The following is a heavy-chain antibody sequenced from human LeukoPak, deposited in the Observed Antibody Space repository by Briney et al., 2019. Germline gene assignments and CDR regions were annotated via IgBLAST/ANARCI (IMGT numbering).Heavy chain of an antibody. Sequence: ASETLSLTCAVSGGSISSYYWSWIRQPAGKGLEWIGRIYTSGSTNYNPSLKSRVTMSVDTSKNQFSLKLSSVTAADTAVYYCARDWQLGNYFDYWGQGTLVTVSS. J-gene: IGHJ4*02. D-gene: IGHD6-6*01. CDR2: IYTSGST. CDR1: GGSISSYY. CDR3: ARDWQLGNYFDY. V-gene: IGHV4-4*07.